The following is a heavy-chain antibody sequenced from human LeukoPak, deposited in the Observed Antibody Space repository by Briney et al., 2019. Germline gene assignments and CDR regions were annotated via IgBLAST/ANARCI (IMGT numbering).Heavy chain of an antibody. D-gene: IGHD6-13*01. CDR3: AKDPERYSSSGNWFDP. CDR1: GFTFSSYS. CDR2: ISSSGSTI. V-gene: IGHV3-48*01. J-gene: IGHJ5*02. Sequence: GGSLRLSCAASGFTFSSYSMNWVRQAPGKGLEWVSYISSSGSTIDYADSVKGRFTISRDNSKNTLYLQMNSLRAEDTAVYYCAKDPERYSSSGNWFDPWGQGTLVTVSS.